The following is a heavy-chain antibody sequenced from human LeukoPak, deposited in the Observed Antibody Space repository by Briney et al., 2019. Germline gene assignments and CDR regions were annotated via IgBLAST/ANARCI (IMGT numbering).Heavy chain of an antibody. CDR2: INHSGST. CDR3: ARGPDYYDSSGYRLPALGY. D-gene: IGHD3-22*01. V-gene: IGHV4-34*01. Sequence: SETLSLTCAVYGGSFSGYYWTWIRQPPGKGLERIAEINHSGSTNYNSSLKSRVTISVDTSKNQFSLKLSSVTAADTAVYYCARGPDYYDSSGYRLPALGYWGQGTLVTVSS. J-gene: IGHJ4*02. CDR1: GGSFSGYY.